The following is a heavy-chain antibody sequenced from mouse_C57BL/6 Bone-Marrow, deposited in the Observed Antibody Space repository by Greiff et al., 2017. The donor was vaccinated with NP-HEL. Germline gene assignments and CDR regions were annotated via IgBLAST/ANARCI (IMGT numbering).Heavy chain of an antibody. CDR2: IDPSDSYT. CDR3: ARMVVEGFAY. CDR1: GYTFTSYW. V-gene: IGHV1-59*01. Sequence: QVQLQQPGAELVRPGTSVKLSCKASGYTFTSYWMHWVKQRPGQGLEWIGVIDPSDSYTNYHQKFKGKATLTVDTSSSTAYRQLSSLTSEDSAFYYCARMVVEGFAYWGQGTLVTVSA. J-gene: IGHJ3*01. D-gene: IGHD1-1*01.